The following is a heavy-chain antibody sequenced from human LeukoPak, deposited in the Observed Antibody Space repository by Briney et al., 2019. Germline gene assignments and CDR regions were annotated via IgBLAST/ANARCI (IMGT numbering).Heavy chain of an antibody. CDR2: INPSGGST. CDR1: GYTFTSYY. J-gene: IGHJ6*03. CDR3: AREATVTNNYYYYYYMDV. Sequence: ASVKVSCKASGYTFTSYYMHWVRQAPGQGLEWMGIINPSGGSTSYAQKFQGRVTMTRDMSTSTVYMELSSLRSEDTAVYYCAREATVTNNYYYYYYMDVWGKGTTVTVSS. V-gene: IGHV1-46*01. D-gene: IGHD4-11*01.